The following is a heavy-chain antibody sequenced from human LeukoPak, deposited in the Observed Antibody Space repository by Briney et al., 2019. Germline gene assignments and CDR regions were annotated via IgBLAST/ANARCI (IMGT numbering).Heavy chain of an antibody. CDR2: INPNSGGT. Sequence: RASVKVSCKASGYTFTGYYMHWVRQAPGQGLEWMGWINPNSGGTNYAQEFQGRVTMTRDTSISTAYMELSRLRSDDTAVYYCARGGGFGELWGNPNWFDPWGQGTLVTVSS. CDR1: GYTFTGYY. CDR3: ARGGGFGELWGNPNWFDP. V-gene: IGHV1-2*02. D-gene: IGHD3-10*01. J-gene: IGHJ5*02.